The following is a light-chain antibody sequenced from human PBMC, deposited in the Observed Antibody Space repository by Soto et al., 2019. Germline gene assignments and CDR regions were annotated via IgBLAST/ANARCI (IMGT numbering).Light chain of an antibody. CDR1: SSNIGAGFD. CDR3: QSYDTGLTGHVL. V-gene: IGLV1-40*01. CDR2: AST. J-gene: IGLJ2*01. Sequence: QSVLTQPPSVSVAPGQRVTISCSGNSSNIGAGFDVHWYQPLPGAAPQLLIYASTNRPSGVPDRFSGSKSDTSASLAITGLQIDDEADYSCQSYDTGLTGHVLFGGGTKLTVL.